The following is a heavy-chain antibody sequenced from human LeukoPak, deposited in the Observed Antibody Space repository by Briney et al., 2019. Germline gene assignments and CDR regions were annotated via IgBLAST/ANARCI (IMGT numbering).Heavy chain of an antibody. V-gene: IGHV3-30*18. D-gene: IGHD2-2*02. CDR1: GFTFSSYG. J-gene: IGHJ4*02. CDR3: AKDHRYCSSTSCYTPDY. Sequence: PGGSLRLSCAASGFTFSSYGMHWVRQAPGKGLEWVAVISYDGSNKYYADSVKGRFTISRDNSKNTLYLQMNSLRAEDTAVYYCAKDHRYCSSTSCYTPDYWGQGTLVTVSS. CDR2: ISYDGSNK.